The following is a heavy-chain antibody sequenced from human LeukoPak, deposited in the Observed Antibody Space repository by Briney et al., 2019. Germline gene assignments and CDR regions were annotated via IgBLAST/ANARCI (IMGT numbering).Heavy chain of an antibody. Sequence: GESLKLSCAASGFPFSVSPMHCVPPPSGQGLACVVRIRSRDNSYGRAYAASSTGRFSVSRDDAKNTAYLQMNSLKTEDTAVYYCTLRLIDGYKAEFDDWGQGTLVTVSS. V-gene: IGHV3-73*01. D-gene: IGHD5-24*01. CDR3: TLRLIDGYKAEFDD. CDR2: IRSRDNSYGR. CDR1: GFPFSVSP. J-gene: IGHJ4*02.